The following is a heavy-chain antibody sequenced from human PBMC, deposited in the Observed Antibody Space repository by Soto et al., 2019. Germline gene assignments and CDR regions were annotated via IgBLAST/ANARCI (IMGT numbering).Heavy chain of an antibody. V-gene: IGHV2-5*02. Sequence: QITLKESGPTLVKPTQTLTLTCTFSGFSLTTRGVGVGWIRQPPGKALECLALIYWDDDKRYSPSLQSRLSITNPTSKNQVVLTMTTVDPVDTATYYCAHIPNYYQYDWFDPWGKGTLVSVSS. D-gene: IGHD3-16*01. CDR2: IYWDDDK. CDR3: AHIPNYYQYDWFDP. J-gene: IGHJ5*02. CDR1: GFSLTTRGVG.